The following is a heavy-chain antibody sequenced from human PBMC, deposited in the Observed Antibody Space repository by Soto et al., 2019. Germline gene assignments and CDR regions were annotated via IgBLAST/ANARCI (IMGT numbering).Heavy chain of an antibody. Sequence: QVPLVQSGAEVKKPGASVKISCKASGYTFTRYTMNWVRQAPGQRLEWMGWINPDNGNTKSSQKFQDRVIITRDTSASTAYMVLSSLRSEDTAVYYCARGIATGQLDPWGQGTLVTVSS. J-gene: IGHJ5*02. CDR3: ARGIATGQLDP. V-gene: IGHV1-3*01. CDR1: GYTFTRYT. D-gene: IGHD2-15*01. CDR2: INPDNGNT.